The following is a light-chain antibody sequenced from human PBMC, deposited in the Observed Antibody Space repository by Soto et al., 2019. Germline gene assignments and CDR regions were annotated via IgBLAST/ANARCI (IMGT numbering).Light chain of an antibody. Sequence: EIVLTQSPGTLSLSPGERATLSCRASQSVSSSYLAWYQQKPGQAPRLLIYAASSRATGIPDRFSGSGSGTDFTLTISRLEPEDFVVYYCQQYGTSSWTFGQGTKVDVK. CDR2: AAS. J-gene: IGKJ1*01. CDR3: QQYGTSSWT. CDR1: QSVSSSY. V-gene: IGKV3-20*01.